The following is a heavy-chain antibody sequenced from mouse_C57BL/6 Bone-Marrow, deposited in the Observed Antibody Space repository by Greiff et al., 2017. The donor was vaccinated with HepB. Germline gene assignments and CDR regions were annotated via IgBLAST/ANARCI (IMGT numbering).Heavy chain of an antibody. CDR3: ARMYYYGSSYNY. J-gene: IGHJ2*01. CDR2: IHPNSGST. D-gene: IGHD1-1*01. CDR1: GYTFTSYW. Sequence: QVQLQQPGAELVKPGASVKLSCKASGYTFTSYWMHWVKQRPGQGLEWIGMIHPNSGSTNYNEKFKSKATLTVDKSSSTAYMQLSSLTSEDSALYYCARMYYYGSSYNYWGQGTTLTVSS. V-gene: IGHV1-64*01.